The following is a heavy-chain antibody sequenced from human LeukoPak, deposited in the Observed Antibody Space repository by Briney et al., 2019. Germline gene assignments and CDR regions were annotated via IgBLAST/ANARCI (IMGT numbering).Heavy chain of an antibody. Sequence: ASVKVSCKVSGYTLTELSMHWVRQAPGKGLEWMGGFDPEDGETIYAQKFQGRVTMTEDASTDTAYMELSSLRSEDTAVYYCATADHLVGWYFDLWGRGTLVTVSS. CDR2: FDPEDGET. CDR1: GYTLTELS. CDR3: ATADHLVGWYFDL. V-gene: IGHV1-24*01. D-gene: IGHD2-8*02. J-gene: IGHJ2*01.